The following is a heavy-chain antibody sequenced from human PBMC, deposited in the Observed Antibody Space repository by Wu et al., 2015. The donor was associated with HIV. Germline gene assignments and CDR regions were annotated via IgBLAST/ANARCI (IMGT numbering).Heavy chain of an antibody. D-gene: IGHD6-13*01. CDR1: GYTFSNYH. V-gene: IGHV1-2*02. Sequence: QVQLVQSGAEVKKPGASVKVSCKASGYTFSNYHMHWVRQAPGQGFEWMGWVNTHNGDTKYAQRLQGRVTLTRDTSISTAYMELNWLTFDDTAVYYCARVGTYSSSCNQGDCYGINWFDPWGQGTLVTVSS. CDR2: VNTHNGDT. J-gene: IGHJ5*02. CDR3: ARVGTYSSSCNQGDCYGINWFDP.